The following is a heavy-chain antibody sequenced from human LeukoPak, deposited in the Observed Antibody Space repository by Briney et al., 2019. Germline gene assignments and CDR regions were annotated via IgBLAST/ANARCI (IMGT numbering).Heavy chain of an antibody. CDR1: GGSFSGYY. Sequence: SETLSLTCAVYGGSFSGYYWSWIRQPPGKGLEWIGEINHSGSTNYNPSLKSRVTISVDTSKNQFSLKLSSVTAADTAVYYCARGRGVYYYYYGMDVWGQGATVTVSS. V-gene: IGHV4-34*01. CDR2: INHSGST. D-gene: IGHD3-10*01. J-gene: IGHJ6*02. CDR3: ARGRGVYYYYYGMDV.